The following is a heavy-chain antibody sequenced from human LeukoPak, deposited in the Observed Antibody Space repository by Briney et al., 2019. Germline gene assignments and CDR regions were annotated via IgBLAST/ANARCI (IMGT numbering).Heavy chain of an antibody. CDR2: ISSSSGGST. Sequence: GGSLRLSCAASGFTFSGYAMSWVRQAPGKGLEWVSSISSSSGGSTYYADSVKGRFTISRDNSKNTLYLQMNSLRAEDTAVYYCAKDTTNDYWGLGTLVTVSS. CDR1: GFTFSGYA. D-gene: IGHD1-1*01. CDR3: AKDTTNDY. V-gene: IGHV3-23*01. J-gene: IGHJ4*02.